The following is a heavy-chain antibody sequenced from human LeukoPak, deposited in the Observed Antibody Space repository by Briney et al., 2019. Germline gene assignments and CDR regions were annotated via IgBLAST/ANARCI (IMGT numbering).Heavy chain of an antibody. CDR2: IYYSGST. D-gene: IGHD1-26*01. CDR3: ARGINVGATSF. J-gene: IGHJ4*02. V-gene: IGHV4-39*01. CDR1: GGSISSSSYY. Sequence: SETLSLTCTVSGGSISSSSYYWGWIRQPPGKGLEWIGSIYYSGSTYYNPSLKSRVTISVDTSKNQFSLKLSSVTAADTAVYFCARGINVGATSFWGQGTLVTVSS.